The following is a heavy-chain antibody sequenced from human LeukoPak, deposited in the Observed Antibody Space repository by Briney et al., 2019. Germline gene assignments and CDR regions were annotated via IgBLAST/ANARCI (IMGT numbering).Heavy chain of an antibody. Sequence: ASVKVSCKASGYTFTSYGISWVRQAPGQGLEWMGWINPNSGGTNYAQKFQGRVTMTRDTSISTAYMQLSWLRSDDTAVYYCARASYDSRGYYAYWGQGTLVTVSS. CDR1: GYTFTSYG. D-gene: IGHD3-22*01. CDR2: INPNSGGT. V-gene: IGHV1-2*02. CDR3: ARASYDSRGYYAY. J-gene: IGHJ4*02.